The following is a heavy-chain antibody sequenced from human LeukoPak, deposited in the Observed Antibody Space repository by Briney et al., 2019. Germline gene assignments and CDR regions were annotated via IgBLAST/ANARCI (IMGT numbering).Heavy chain of an antibody. CDR3: ATDYYDRSGAYTVDY. J-gene: IGHJ4*02. Sequence: GESLKISCVASGFTFRDYALSWVRQAPGKGLEWVSVISGSGATTHYADSVKGRFTISRDNSKNTVYLQMDSLRAEDTAVYYCATDYYDRSGAYTVDYWGQGTLVTVSS. V-gene: IGHV3-23*01. CDR2: ISGSGATT. D-gene: IGHD3-22*01. CDR1: GFTFRDYA.